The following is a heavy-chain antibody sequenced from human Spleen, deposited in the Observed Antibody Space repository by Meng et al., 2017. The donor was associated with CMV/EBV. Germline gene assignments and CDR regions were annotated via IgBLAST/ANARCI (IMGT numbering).Heavy chain of an antibody. Sequence: QVQMVQSGAEVKKPGVYVKVSCKASGYTFTSYGISWVRQAPGQGLEWMGWISAYNGNTNYAQTLQGRVTMTTDTSTSTAYMELRSLRSDDTAVYYCARSPNSRVAINWFDPWGQGTLVTVSS. CDR3: ARSPNSRVAINWFDP. D-gene: IGHD2/OR15-2a*01. J-gene: IGHJ5*02. CDR2: ISAYNGNT. CDR1: GYTFTSYG. V-gene: IGHV1-18*01.